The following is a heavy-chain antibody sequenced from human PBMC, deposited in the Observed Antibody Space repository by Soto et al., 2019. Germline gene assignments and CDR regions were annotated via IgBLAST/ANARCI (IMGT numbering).Heavy chain of an antibody. CDR3: AKTYYYDSSGYSEFDY. CDR2: ISGSGGST. V-gene: IGHV3-23*01. Sequence: EVQLLESGGGLVQPGGSLRLSCAASGFTFSSYAMSWVRQAPGKGLEWVSAISGSGGSTYYADSVKGRFTIARDNSKNTLYLHMNSLRAEDTAVYYCAKTYYYDSSGYSEFDYWGQGTLVTVSS. D-gene: IGHD3-22*01. J-gene: IGHJ4*02. CDR1: GFTFSSYA.